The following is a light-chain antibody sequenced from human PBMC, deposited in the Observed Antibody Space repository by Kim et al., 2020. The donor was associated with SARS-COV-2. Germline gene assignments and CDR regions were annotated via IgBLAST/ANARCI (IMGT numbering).Light chain of an antibody. CDR1: QRIASY. Sequence: SAYIGDRVTITSRESQRIASYLHWYQQKAGKAPNLRIYGAASLKSGVPSRFSGSGSGTDFTLTISSLHPEDFATYYCQQTYTSWTFGPGTKVDIK. CDR3: QQTYTSWT. CDR2: GAA. J-gene: IGKJ1*01. V-gene: IGKV1-39*01.